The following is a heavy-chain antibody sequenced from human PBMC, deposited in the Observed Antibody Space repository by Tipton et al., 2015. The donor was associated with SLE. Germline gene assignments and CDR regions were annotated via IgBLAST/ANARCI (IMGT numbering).Heavy chain of an antibody. J-gene: IGHJ6*03. D-gene: IGHD6-6*01. CDR1: GGSISSGGYY. Sequence: TLSLTCTVSGGSISSGGYYWSWIRQHPGKGLEWIGYIYYSGSTYYNPSLKSRVTISVDTSKNQFSLNLSSVTAADTAVYYCARVGAGIAALYYYYYMDVWGKGTTVTVSS. CDR3: ARVGAGIAALYYYYYMDV. CDR2: IYYSGST. V-gene: IGHV4-31*03.